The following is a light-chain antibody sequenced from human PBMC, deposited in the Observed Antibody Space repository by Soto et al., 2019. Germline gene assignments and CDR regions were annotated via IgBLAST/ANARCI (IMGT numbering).Light chain of an antibody. J-gene: IGKJ1*01. V-gene: IGKV1-5*01. CDR3: QQFSSYPRT. Sequence: DIQMTQSPSTLSASVGDRVTITCRATQSISSWLAWYQQKPGKAPKLLIYTASNLDSGVPSRFSGSGSGTEFTLTISSLQPDDFATYYCQQFSSYPRTFGQGTKVEMK. CDR2: TAS. CDR1: QSISSW.